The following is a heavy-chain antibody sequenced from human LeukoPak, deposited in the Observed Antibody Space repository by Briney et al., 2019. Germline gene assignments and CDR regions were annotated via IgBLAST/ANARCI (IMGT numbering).Heavy chain of an antibody. CDR2: IYYSGST. D-gene: IGHD3-16*02. Sequence: PSETLSLTCTVSGGSISSSSYYWGWIRQPPGKGLEWIGSIYYSGSTYYNPSLKSRVTISVDTSKNQFSLKLSSVTAADTAVYYCARENDDYVWGSYRSYYYYYMDVWGKGTTVTVSS. V-gene: IGHV4-39*07. J-gene: IGHJ6*03. CDR1: GGSISSSSYY. CDR3: ARENDDYVWGSYRSYYYYYMDV.